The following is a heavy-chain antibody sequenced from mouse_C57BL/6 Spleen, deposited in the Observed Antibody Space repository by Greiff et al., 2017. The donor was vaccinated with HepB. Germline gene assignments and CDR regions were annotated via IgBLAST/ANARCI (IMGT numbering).Heavy chain of an antibody. CDR3: TITTVWNY. J-gene: IGHJ4*01. CDR2: IYPGNRDT. CDR1: GYTFTSYW. D-gene: IGHD1-1*01. V-gene: IGHV1-5*01. Sequence: EVQLQESGTVLARPGASVKMSCKTSGYTFTSYWMHWVKQRPGQGLEWIGAIYPGNRDTSYNQKFKGKAKLPAVTSASTAYMELSSLTNEDSAVYYCTITTVWNYWGQGTSVTVSS.